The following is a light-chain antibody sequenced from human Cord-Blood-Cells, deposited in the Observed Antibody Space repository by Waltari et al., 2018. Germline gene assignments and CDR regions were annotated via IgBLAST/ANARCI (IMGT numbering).Light chain of an antibody. CDR3: QQYGSSPPLT. Sequence: EIVLTQSPGTLYLSPGERATLSCRASQSVSSSYLAWYQQKPGLAPRLLIYGASSRATGIPDRFSGSGSGTDFTLTISRLEPEDFAVYYCQQYGSSPPLTFGGGTKVEIK. J-gene: IGKJ4*01. CDR1: QSVSSSY. V-gene: IGKV3-20*01. CDR2: GAS.